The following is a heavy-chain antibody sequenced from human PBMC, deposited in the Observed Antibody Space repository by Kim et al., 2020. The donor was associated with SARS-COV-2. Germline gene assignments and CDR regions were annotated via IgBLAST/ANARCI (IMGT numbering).Heavy chain of an antibody. Sequence: SHTLSLTCAISGDSVSSNSAAWNWIRQSPSRGLEWLGNTYYRSKGYNYYAVSVKSRITINPDTSKNQFSLQLNSLTPEDTAVYYCARANIAARDFDYWGQGTLVTVSS. D-gene: IGHD6-6*01. CDR3: ARANIAARDFDY. J-gene: IGHJ4*02. CDR2: TYYRSKGYN. V-gene: IGHV6-1*01. CDR1: GDSVSSNSAA.